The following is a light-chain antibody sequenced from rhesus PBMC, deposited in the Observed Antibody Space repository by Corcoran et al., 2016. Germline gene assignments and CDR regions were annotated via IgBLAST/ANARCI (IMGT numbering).Light chain of an antibody. CDR1: QNIYNN. J-gene: IGKJ3*01. V-gene: IGKV1S17*01. Sequence: DIQMTQSPSALSASVGDRVSISCRASQNIYNNVAWYQQKPGKAPKLLIYASSSLQSGIPSRFSGSGSGTDFTLTISSLQPEDTAAYSCQQFYGNPFTFGPGTKLDFK. CDR2: ASS. CDR3: QQFYGNPFT.